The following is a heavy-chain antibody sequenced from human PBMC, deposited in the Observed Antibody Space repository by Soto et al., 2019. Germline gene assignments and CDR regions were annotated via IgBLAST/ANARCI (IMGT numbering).Heavy chain of an antibody. J-gene: IGHJ4*02. CDR1: GFSLSNARMG. CDR2: IFSNDEK. D-gene: IGHD5-12*01. CDR3: ARVEYSGYDLGGIFDY. V-gene: IGHV2-26*01. Sequence: QVTLKESGPVLVKPTETLTLTCTVSGFSLSNARMGVSWIRQPPGKALEWLAQIFSNDEKSYSTSLKSRLTISKDTSKSQVVLTMTNMDPVDTATYYCARVEYSGYDLGGIFDYWGQGTLVTVSS.